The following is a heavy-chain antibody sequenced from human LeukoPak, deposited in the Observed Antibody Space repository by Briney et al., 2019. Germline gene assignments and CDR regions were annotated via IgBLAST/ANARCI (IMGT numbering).Heavy chain of an antibody. Sequence: GGSLRLSCVVSGFTFSSYAMSWVRQAPGKGLEWVSAISNNGGYTYYADSVQGRFTISRDNAKNSLYLQMSNLRAEDTAVYFCARGGGLDVWGQGATVTVSS. CDR1: GFTFSSYA. CDR3: ARGGGLDV. V-gene: IGHV3-23*01. CDR2: ISNNGGYT. J-gene: IGHJ6*02. D-gene: IGHD3-16*01.